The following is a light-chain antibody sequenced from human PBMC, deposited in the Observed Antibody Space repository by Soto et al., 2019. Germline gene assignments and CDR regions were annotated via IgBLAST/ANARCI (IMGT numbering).Light chain of an antibody. CDR1: SSDVGGYNY. CDR2: DVS. CDR3: SSYTSSSTLYV. J-gene: IGLJ1*01. V-gene: IGLV2-14*01. Sequence: QCVLTQPASVSGSPVQSITISCTGTSSDVGGYNYVSWYQQHPGKAPKLMIYDVSNRPSGVSNRFSGSRSGNTASLTISGLQAEDEADYYCSSYTSSSTLYVFGTGTKVA.